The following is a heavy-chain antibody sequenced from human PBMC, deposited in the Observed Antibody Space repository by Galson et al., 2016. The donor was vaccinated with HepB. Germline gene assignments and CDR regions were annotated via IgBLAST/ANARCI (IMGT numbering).Heavy chain of an antibody. CDR2: IYPGDSDI. Sequence: QSGAEVKKPGESLKISCTALGYSFTSDWIGWVRQMPGKGLEWMGIIYPGDSDIRYSPSFQGHVTISVDKSISTAYLEWSSLKASDTAMYYCVRPGYLLEMATMFYWGQGTLVAVS. CDR3: VRPGYLLEMATMFY. D-gene: IGHD5-24*01. V-gene: IGHV5-51*01. CDR1: GYSFTSDW. J-gene: IGHJ4*02.